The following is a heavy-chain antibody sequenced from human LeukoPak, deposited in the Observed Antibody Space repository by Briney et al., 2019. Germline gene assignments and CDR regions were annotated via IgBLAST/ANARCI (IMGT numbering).Heavy chain of an antibody. CDR3: ARDQTHRGVIITYDY. CDR2: IYSGGST. CDR1: GLTVSSNY. V-gene: IGHV3-66*02. Sequence: GGSLRLSCAASGLTVSSNYMSWVREAPGKGLEWGSVIYSGGSTYYADSVKGRFTISRDNSKNTLYLQMNSLRAEDTAVYYCARDQTHRGVIITYDYWGQGTLVTVSS. D-gene: IGHD3-10*01. J-gene: IGHJ4*02.